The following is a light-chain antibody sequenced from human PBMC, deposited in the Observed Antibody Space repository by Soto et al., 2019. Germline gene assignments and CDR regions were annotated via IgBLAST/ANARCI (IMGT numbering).Light chain of an antibody. V-gene: IGLV2-14*01. CDR3: YSYTSTSYVV. J-gene: IGLJ2*01. CDR2: EVS. Sequence: QSALSQPASVAGSPGQSITISCTGTRSDVGGYNYVSWYQQHPGKAPKLMIYEVSNRPSGVSNRFSGSKSANTASLTISGLQAEDEADYYCYSYTSTSYVVFGGGTKLTVL. CDR1: RSDVGGYNY.